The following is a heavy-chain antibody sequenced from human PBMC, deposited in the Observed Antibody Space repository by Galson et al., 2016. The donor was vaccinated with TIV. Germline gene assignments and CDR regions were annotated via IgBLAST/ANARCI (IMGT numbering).Heavy chain of an antibody. CDR3: AFNPATDTTTLRGVDH. V-gene: IGHV1-69*02. CDR1: GGTFRTYS. Sequence: SVKVSCKASGGTFRTYSFNWVRQAPGQGLQWMGRIIPILGLANYAQKFQGRVTITADTSMSTAYMELRSLKSEDTAVYYCAFNPATDTTTLRGVDHGGQGTLVPVSS. D-gene: IGHD4-11*01. CDR2: IIPILGLA. J-gene: IGHJ5*02.